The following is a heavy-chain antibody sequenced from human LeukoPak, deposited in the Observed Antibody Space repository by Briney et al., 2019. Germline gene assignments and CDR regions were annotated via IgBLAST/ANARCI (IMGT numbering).Heavy chain of an antibody. CDR3: ARHPPLSSSWYYFDY. D-gene: IGHD6-13*01. CDR1: VGSISSSSYY. J-gene: IGHJ4*02. V-gene: IGHV4-39*01. CDR2: IYYSGST. Sequence: SETLSLTCTVSVGSISSSSYYWGWIRQPPGKGLEWIGSIYYSGSTYYNPSLKSRVTISVDTSKNQFSLKLSSVTAADTAVYYYARHPPLSSSWYYFDYWGQGTLVTVSS.